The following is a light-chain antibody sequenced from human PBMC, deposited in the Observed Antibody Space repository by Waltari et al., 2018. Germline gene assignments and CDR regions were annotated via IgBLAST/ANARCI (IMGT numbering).Light chain of an antibody. J-gene: IGLJ1*01. V-gene: IGLV2-23*01. CDR3: CSYAGSSSYV. CDR2: EGS. CDR1: SSDVGSNNL. Sequence: QSALTKPAPVSGSPGKSITISSTGTSSDVGSNNLVSWYQQHPGKAPKLMIYEGSKRPSGVSNRFSGSQSGNTASLTISGLQAEAEADYYCCSYAGSSSYVFGTGTKVTVL.